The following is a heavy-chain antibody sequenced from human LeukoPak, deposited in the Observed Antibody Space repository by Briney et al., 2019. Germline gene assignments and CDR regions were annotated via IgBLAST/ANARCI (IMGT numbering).Heavy chain of an antibody. Sequence: SETLSLTCTVSSGSISSYDWSWIRQPAGKGLEWIGRIYTSGSPNYNPSLKSRVTISVDTSKNQFSLKLSSVTAADTAVYYCARGYFSSWYINWFDPWGQGTLVTVSS. CDR3: ARGYFSSWYINWFDP. D-gene: IGHD6-13*01. CDR1: SGSISSYD. CDR2: IYTSGSP. V-gene: IGHV4-4*07. J-gene: IGHJ5*02.